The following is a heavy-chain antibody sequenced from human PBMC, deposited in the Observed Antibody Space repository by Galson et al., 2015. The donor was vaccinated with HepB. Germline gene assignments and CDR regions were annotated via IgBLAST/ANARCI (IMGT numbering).Heavy chain of an antibody. CDR2: ISVNGGTT. CDR3: ATTSGMATIFSCFDY. D-gene: IGHD5-24*01. J-gene: IGHJ4*02. Sequence: SLRLSCAASGFTFITYAMSWVRQAPGKGLEWVSVISVNGGTTYYADSVKGRFTISRDNSKNTLYLQMNSLRAEDTAVYYCATTSGMATIFSCFDYWGQGTLVTVSS. CDR1: GFTFITYA. V-gene: IGHV3-23*01.